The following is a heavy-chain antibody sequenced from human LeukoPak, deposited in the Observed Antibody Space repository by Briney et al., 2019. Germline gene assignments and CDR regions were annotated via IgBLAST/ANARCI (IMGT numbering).Heavy chain of an antibody. CDR1: GYSVTSYW. CDR3: ARLGDCSSTTCSSPSYYYYYSMDV. D-gene: IGHD2-2*01. J-gene: IGHJ6*02. CDR2: IYAGTSDT. Sequence: GESLKISCKGSGYSVTSYWIGWVRQMPGKGLEWMGIIYAGTSDTRYSPSFQGQVTISADKSISTAYLQWRGLKASDTAMYYCARLGDCSSTTCSSPSYYYYYSMDVWGQGTTVTVSS. V-gene: IGHV5-51*01.